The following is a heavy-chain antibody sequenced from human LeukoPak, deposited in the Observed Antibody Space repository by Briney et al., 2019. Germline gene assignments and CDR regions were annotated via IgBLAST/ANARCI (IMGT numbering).Heavy chain of an antibody. J-gene: IGHJ5*02. CDR1: GXSISSGDDY. Sequence: PSETLSLTCTVSGXSISSGDDYWSWLRQPPGMGLEWIGDISYSGSTYYTPSLRSRLSISVDRSNNQFSLRLTSVTAADTAVYYCAKGGLATYNWFDPWGQGTLVIVSS. V-gene: IGHV4-30-4*01. CDR2: ISYSGST. CDR3: AKGGLATYNWFDP. D-gene: IGHD3/OR15-3a*01.